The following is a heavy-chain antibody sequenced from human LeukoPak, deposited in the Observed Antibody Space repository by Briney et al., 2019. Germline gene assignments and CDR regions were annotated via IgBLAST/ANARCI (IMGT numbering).Heavy chain of an antibody. CDR3: ARDQDGPGGTIDY. J-gene: IGHJ4*02. V-gene: IGHV3-74*01. Sequence: GGSLRLSCAASGFTLTNFWMQWVRHAPGKGLVWVSRINNDGSGTTYADSVKGRFTISRDNAKNTLYLQMNSLRAEDTALYYCARDQDGPGGTIDYWGQGTLVTVSS. CDR2: INNDGSGT. D-gene: IGHD1-26*01. CDR1: GFTLTNFW.